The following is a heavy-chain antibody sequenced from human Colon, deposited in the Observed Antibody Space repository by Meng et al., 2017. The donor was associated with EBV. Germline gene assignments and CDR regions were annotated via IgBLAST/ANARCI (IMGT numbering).Heavy chain of an antibody. D-gene: IGHD2-21*02. J-gene: IGHJ4*02. CDR3: ARVGAYCGGDCYHPR. V-gene: IGHV4-4*02. CDR2: IYHSGST. CDR1: GGSLSSRSW. Sequence: QAPLNGFGPGLGTPSGTLSRPWAVVGGSLSSRSWWRWVRQPPGKGLEWIGEIYHSGSTNYNPSLKSRVTISVDESKNQFSLRLSSVTAADTAVYYCARVGAYCGGDCYHPRWGQGTLVTVSS.